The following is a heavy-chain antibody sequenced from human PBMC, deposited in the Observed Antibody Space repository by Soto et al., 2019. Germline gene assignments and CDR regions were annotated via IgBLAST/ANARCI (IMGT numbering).Heavy chain of an antibody. J-gene: IGHJ4*01. D-gene: IGHD3-22*01. CDR3: TTDSYSTIIIVRFDY. CDR1: GFTFTNAW. CDR2: IKSKTDGGTT. V-gene: IGHV3-15*07. Sequence: EVQLVESGGGLVKPGGSLRLSCAASGFTFTNAWINWVRQAPGKGLEWVGRIKSKTDGGTTDYAEPVKGRFAISRDDSNNMVYLQMNSLKIEDTAVYYCTTDSYSTIIIVRFDYWGRGTLVTVSS.